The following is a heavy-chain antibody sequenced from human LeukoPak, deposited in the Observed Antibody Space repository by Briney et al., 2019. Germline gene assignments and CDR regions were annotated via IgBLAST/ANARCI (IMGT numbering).Heavy chain of an antibody. J-gene: IGHJ5*02. V-gene: IGHV4-39*01. CDR3: ARQGGGWFDP. D-gene: IGHD3-16*01. CDR2: IHYSGST. Sequence: SEILSLTCTVSGGSISSSSYYWGWIRQPPGKGLEWIGSIHYSGSTYYDPSLKSRVTISVDTSKNQFSLKLSSVTAADTAVYYCARQGGGWFDPWGQGTLVTVSS. CDR1: GGSISSSSYY.